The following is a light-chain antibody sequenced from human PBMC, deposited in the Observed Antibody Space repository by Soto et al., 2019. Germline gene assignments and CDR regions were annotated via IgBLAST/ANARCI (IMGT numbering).Light chain of an antibody. V-gene: IGKV3-15*01. CDR3: QQYGNSLT. CDR1: QSVSSN. Sequence: EIVMTQSPATLSVSPGERVTLSCRASQSVSSNLAWYQQKPGQAPRLLIYGASTRATGIPARFSGSGSGTDFTLTISRLEPEDFAVYYCQQYGNSLTFGGGTKVDI. CDR2: GAS. J-gene: IGKJ4*01.